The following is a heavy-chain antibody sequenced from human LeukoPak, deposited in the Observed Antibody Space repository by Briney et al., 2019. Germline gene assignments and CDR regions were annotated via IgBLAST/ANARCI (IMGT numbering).Heavy chain of an antibody. J-gene: IGHJ6*03. V-gene: IGHV3-11*04. CDR3: AKRDSSTNVLYYYYYMDV. Sequence: GGSLRLSCAASGFTFSDYYMSWIRQAPGKGLEWVSYISSSGRTIYYADSVKGRFTISRDNAKNSLSLQMNSLRAEDTAVYYCAKRDSSTNVLYYYYYMDVWGKGTTVTVSS. CDR1: GFTFSDYY. D-gene: IGHD2-2*01. CDR2: ISSSGRTI.